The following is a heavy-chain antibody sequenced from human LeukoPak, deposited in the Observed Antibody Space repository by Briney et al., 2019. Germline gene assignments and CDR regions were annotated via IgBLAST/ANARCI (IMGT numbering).Heavy chain of an antibody. J-gene: IGHJ4*02. CDR1: GFTFSTYW. CDR3: TRNGGWYRLDQ. CDR2: IKEDGSEK. Sequence: PGGSLRLSCTASGFTFSTYWMTWVRQTPGKGLEWVANIKEDGSEKGYADSVKGRFTISRDNAKNSLYLQMNSLRVDDTAIYYCTRNGGWYRLDQWGQGTLVTVPS. D-gene: IGHD6-19*01. V-gene: IGHV3-7*01.